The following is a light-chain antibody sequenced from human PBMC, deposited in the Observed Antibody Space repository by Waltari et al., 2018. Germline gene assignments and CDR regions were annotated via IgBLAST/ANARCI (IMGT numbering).Light chain of an antibody. V-gene: IGKV3D-15*01. Sequence: EIVLTQSPSTLSVSPGERATLSCWASQSIRSTVAWYQQKPGQATRLLIYDASTRATGIPVRFGGSGSGTYFTLTISSLQSEDFAVYYCQQYTNWPLTFGGGTKVEI. J-gene: IGKJ4*01. CDR1: QSIRST. CDR3: QQYTNWPLT. CDR2: DAS.